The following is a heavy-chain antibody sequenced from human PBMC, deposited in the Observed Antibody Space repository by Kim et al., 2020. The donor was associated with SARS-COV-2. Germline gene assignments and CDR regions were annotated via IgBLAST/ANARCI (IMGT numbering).Heavy chain of an antibody. Sequence: GGSLRLSCAASGFTFGDYAMHWVRQAPGKGLEWVSGISWNSGSIGYADSVKGRFTISRDNDKNSLYLQMNSLRAEDTALYYCAKGFYSGQFLEWPEDYWGQGTLVTVSS. D-gene: IGHD3-3*01. V-gene: IGHV3-9*01. CDR1: GFTFGDYA. J-gene: IGHJ4*02. CDR3: AKGFYSGQFLEWPEDY. CDR2: ISWNSGSI.